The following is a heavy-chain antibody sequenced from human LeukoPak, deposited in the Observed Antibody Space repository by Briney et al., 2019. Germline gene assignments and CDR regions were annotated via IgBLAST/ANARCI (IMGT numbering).Heavy chain of an antibody. CDR3: ARDLMTTVTIRYFDY. CDR2: IYTSGST. J-gene: IGHJ4*02. CDR1: GGSISSYY. V-gene: IGHV4-4*07. Sequence: SETLSLTCTVSGGSISSYYWSWIRQPAGKGLEWIGRIYTSGSTNYNPSLKSRVTMSVDTSKNQFSLKLSSVTAADTAVYYCARDLMTTVTIRYFDYWGQGTLVTVSS. D-gene: IGHD4-17*01.